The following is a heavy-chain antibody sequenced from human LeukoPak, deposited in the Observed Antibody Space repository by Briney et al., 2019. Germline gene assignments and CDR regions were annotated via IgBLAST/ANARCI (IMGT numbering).Heavy chain of an antibody. Sequence: GASVTVSCKASGYTFTSYGISWVRQAPGQGLEWMGWGSAYNGNTNYAQKLQGRVTMTTDTSTTTAYMELWSLRSDDTAGYYCARIWLASGSGSYYFDSWGQGTLVTVSS. D-gene: IGHD3-10*01. J-gene: IGHJ4*02. CDR3: ARIWLASGSGSYYFDS. CDR2: GSAYNGNT. V-gene: IGHV1-18*01. CDR1: GYTFTSYG.